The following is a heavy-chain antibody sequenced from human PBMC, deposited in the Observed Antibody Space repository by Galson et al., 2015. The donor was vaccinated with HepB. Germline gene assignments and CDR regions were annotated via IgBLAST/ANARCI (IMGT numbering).Heavy chain of an antibody. CDR1: GFTFSSYW. CDR3: ARDIAAADYYFDY. Sequence: SLRLSCAASGFTFSSYWMSWVRQAPGKGLEWVANIKQDGSEKYYVDSVKGRFTISRDNAKNSLYLQMNSLRAEDTAVYYCARDIAAADYYFDYWGQGTLVTVSS. CDR2: IKQDGSEK. J-gene: IGHJ4*02. V-gene: IGHV3-7*03. D-gene: IGHD6-13*01.